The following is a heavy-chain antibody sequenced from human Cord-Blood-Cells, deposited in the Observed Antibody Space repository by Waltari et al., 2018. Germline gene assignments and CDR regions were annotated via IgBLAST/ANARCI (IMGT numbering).Heavy chain of an antibody. Sequence: SLTCAVYGGSFSGYYWSWIRQPPGKGLEWIGEINHSGSTNYNPSLKSRVTISVDTSKNQFSLKLSSVTAADTAVYYCARHKTNFDYWGQGTLVTVSS. CDR2: INHSGST. CDR3: ARHKTNFDY. CDR1: GGSFSGYY. V-gene: IGHV4-34*01. J-gene: IGHJ4*02.